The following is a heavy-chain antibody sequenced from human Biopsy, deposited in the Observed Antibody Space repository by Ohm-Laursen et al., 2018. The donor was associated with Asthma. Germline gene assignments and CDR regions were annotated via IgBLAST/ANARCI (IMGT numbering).Heavy chain of an antibody. CDR1: GYNFISFA. J-gene: IGHJ3*01. CDR2: VNTGNGDI. D-gene: IGHD3-9*01. V-gene: IGHV1-3*04. Sequence: SVKVSCKASGYNFISFAIHWVRQAPGQRLEWMGWVNTGNGDIKYSQKFQGRVTITRDTSASTAYMELRSLRSEDTATYYCARTYYDFLAGQVKDVFGVWGQGTMVTVSS. CDR3: ARTYYDFLAGQVKDVFGV.